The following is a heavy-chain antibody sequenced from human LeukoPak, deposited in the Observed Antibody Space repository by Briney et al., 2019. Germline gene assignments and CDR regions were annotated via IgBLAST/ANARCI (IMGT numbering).Heavy chain of an antibody. D-gene: IGHD6-13*01. CDR1: GFTFSSYS. V-gene: IGHV3-21*01. J-gene: IGHJ3*02. CDR2: ISSSSSYI. Sequence: PGGSLRLSCAASGFTFSSYSMNWVRQAPGKGLEWVSSISSSSSYIYYADSVKGRFTISRDNAKNSLYLQMNSLRAEDTAVYYCAREHSSSWYDAFDIWGQGTMVTVSS. CDR3: AREHSSSWYDAFDI.